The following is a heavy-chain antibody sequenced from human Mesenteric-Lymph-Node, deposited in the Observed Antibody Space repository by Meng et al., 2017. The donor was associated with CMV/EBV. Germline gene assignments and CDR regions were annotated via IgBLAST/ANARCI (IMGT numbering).Heavy chain of an antibody. CDR3: ARGTQSLDY. Sequence: ETLSLTCAASGFTVSTNYMSWVRQAPGKGLEWVSVIYTDGSTYYADSVKGRFTISRDNSKNTLYLQMNSLRAEDTAVYYCARGTQSLDYWGQGTLVTVSS. V-gene: IGHV3-66*02. CDR1: GFTVSTNY. J-gene: IGHJ4*02. CDR2: IYTDGST.